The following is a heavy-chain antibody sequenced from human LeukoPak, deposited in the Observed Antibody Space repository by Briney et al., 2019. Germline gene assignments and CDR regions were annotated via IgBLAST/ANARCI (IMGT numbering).Heavy chain of an antibody. CDR2: VYFGGLT. CDR1: GDSVSSVGSSNYY. CDR3: ASFEVDSIGNYYINV. V-gene: IGHV4-39*01. D-gene: IGHD5-12*01. J-gene: IGHJ6*03. Sequence: PSETLSLTRTVSGDSVSSVGSSNYYWGWIRQTPGKGLQWIGSVYFGGLTYYSPSLESRVTISADTSRYQFFLNLTSVTAADTAVYFCASFEVDSIGNYYINVWGKGTAVIVS.